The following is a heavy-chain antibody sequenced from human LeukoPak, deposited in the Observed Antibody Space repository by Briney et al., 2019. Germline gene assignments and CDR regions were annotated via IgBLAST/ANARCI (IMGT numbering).Heavy chain of an antibody. Sequence: GASVNVSCKASGGTFSSYAISWVRQAPGQGLEWMGGIIPIFGTANYAQKFQGRVTITADKSTSTAYMELSSLRSEDTAVYYCARDVNFDRFDPWGQGALVTVSS. CDR1: GGTFSSYA. V-gene: IGHV1-69*06. CDR2: IIPIFGTA. CDR3: ARDVNFDRFDP. J-gene: IGHJ5*02.